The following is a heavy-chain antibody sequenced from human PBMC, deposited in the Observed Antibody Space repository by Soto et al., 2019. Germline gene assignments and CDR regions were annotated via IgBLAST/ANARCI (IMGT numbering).Heavy chain of an antibody. V-gene: IGHV3-23*01. Sequence: VQLLESGGGLVQPGGSLRLSCAASGFTFRDYDMNWVRQAPGKGLEWGSDISCSGDNARYADSVRGRFTISRDNSRNTLYLQMNSLRVDDTAVYYCCKERRGSGWSVCNYWGQGTLVTVSS. CDR1: GFTFRDYD. CDR3: CKERRGSGWSVCNY. D-gene: IGHD6-19*01. CDR2: ISCSGDNA. J-gene: IGHJ4*02.